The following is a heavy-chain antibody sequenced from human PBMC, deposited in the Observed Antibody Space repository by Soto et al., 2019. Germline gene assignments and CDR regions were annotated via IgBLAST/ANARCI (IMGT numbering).Heavy chain of an antibody. D-gene: IGHD6-19*01. CDR2: IYYSGST. J-gene: IGHJ6*02. CDR3: ASLGWSYNYYGMDV. CDR1: GGSISSYY. Sequence: PSETLSLTCTVSGGSISSYYWSWIRQPPGKGLEWIGYIYYSGSTYYNPSLKSRVTIAVETSKNQFSLKVSSVTAADTAVYYCASLGWSYNYYGMDVWGQGTTVTVSS. V-gene: IGHV4-59*04.